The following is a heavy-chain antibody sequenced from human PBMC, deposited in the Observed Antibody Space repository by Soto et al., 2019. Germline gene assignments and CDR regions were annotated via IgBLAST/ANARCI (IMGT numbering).Heavy chain of an antibody. D-gene: IGHD6-13*01. CDR1: GGSFSGYY. CDR2: INHSGST. Sequence: SETLSLTCAVYGGSFSGYYWSWIRQPPGKGLEWIGEINHSGSTNYNPSLKSRVTISVDTSKNQFSLKLSSVTAADTAVYYCARSYSKKFDYWGQGTLVTVSS. V-gene: IGHV4-34*01. J-gene: IGHJ4*02. CDR3: ARSYSKKFDY.